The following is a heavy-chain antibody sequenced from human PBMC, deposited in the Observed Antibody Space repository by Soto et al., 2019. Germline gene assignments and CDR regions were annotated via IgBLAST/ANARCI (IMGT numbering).Heavy chain of an antibody. V-gene: IGHV3-11*01. CDR1: GFSFSDYY. Sequence: PGGSLRLSCGASGFSFSDYYMSWVRQAPGKGLEWISYISSSGSTIFYAPSVKGRFTISRDNAQNSLDLQMDRLRAEDTAVYFCARGGYRSGGRCLWKSTGMDVWGRGTTVTVSS. CDR3: ARGGYRSGGRCLWKSTGMDV. CDR2: ISSSGSTI. J-gene: IGHJ6*02. D-gene: IGHD2-15*01.